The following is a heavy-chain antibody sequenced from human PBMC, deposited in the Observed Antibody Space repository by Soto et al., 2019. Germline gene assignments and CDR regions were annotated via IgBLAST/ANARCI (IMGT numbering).Heavy chain of an antibody. CDR1: GFTFSSYG. CDR2: ISYDGSNK. Sequence: GGSLRLSCAASGFTFSSYGMHWVRQAPGKGLEWVAVISYDGSNKYYADSVKGRFTISRDNSKNTLYLQMNSLRAEDTAVYYCAKELNPFYDFWSGPPIDGMDVWGQGTTVTVSS. CDR3: AKELNPFYDFWSGPPIDGMDV. J-gene: IGHJ6*02. D-gene: IGHD3-3*01. V-gene: IGHV3-30*18.